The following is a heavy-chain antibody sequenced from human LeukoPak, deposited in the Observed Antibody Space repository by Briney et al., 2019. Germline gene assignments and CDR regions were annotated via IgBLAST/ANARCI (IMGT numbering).Heavy chain of an antibody. CDR3: AKEIYGDSGAFIDY. J-gene: IGHJ4*02. V-gene: IGHV3-30*18. CDR2: ISYDGSNQ. CDR1: GFTFSSYG. D-gene: IGHD4-17*01. Sequence: GGSLRLSCAASGFTFSSYGMHWVRQAPGKGLEWVAVISYDGSNQYYADSVKGRFTISRDNSKSTLYLRMNSLRAEDTAVYYCAKEIYGDSGAFIDYWGQGTLVTVSS.